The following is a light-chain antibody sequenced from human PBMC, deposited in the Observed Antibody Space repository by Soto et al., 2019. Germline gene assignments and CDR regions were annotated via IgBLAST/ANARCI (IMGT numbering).Light chain of an antibody. Sequence: EIVLTQSPGTLSLSPGERATLSCRASQSVSSSYLAWYQQKPGQAPRLLIYGASSRATGIPDRFSGSGSGTDFTLTISRLEPEDFAAYYCQQYGSSPAVTFGGGTKVEIK. CDR3: QQYGSSPAVT. CDR2: GAS. V-gene: IGKV3-20*01. CDR1: QSVSSSY. J-gene: IGKJ4*01.